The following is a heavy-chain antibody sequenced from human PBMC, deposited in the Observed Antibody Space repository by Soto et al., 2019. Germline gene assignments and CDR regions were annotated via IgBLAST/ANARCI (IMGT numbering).Heavy chain of an antibody. Sequence: QVQLVESGGGVVQPGRSLRLSCAASGFNFNNYGMHWVRQAPVKGLEWVAVIWNDGNGYYYANSVKGRFTISRDNSKNTMYLQMSSRRAEDTAVYYCARRQISPPTRGAASARGGMDVWGQGTTVTVAS. D-gene: IGHD6-13*01. CDR1: GFNFNNYG. CDR2: IWNDGNGY. J-gene: IGHJ6*02. CDR3: ARRQISPPTRGAASARGGMDV. V-gene: IGHV3-33*01.